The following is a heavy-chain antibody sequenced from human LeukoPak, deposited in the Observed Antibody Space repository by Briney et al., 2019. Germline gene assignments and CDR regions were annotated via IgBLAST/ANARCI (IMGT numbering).Heavy chain of an antibody. CDR3: AELGITMIGGV. CDR1: GFTFDDYA. D-gene: IGHD3-10*02. V-gene: IGHV3-9*01. Sequence: SGGSPRLSCAASGFTFDDYAMHWVRQAPGKGLEWVSGISWNSGSIGYADSVKGRFTISRDNAKNSLYLQMNSLRAEDTAVYYCAELGITMIGGVRGKGTTVTISS. J-gene: IGHJ6*04. CDR2: ISWNSGSI.